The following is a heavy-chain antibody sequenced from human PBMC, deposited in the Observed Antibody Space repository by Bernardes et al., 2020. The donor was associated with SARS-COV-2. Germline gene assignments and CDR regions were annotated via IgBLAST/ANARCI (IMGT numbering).Heavy chain of an antibody. CDR2: IYHSGST. Sequence: SETLSLTCAVSGGSISSSNWWSWVRQPPGKGLEWIGEIYHSGSTNYNPSLKSRVTISVDKSKNQFSLKLSSVTAADTAVYYCARGWAWGSYRSLKPFDYWGQGTLVTVSS. CDR1: GGSISSSNW. CDR3: ARGWAWGSYRSLKPFDY. J-gene: IGHJ4*02. D-gene: IGHD3-16*02. V-gene: IGHV4-4*02.